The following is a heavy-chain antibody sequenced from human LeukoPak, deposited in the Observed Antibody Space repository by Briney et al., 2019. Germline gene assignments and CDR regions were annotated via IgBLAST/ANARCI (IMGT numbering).Heavy chain of an antibody. Sequence: PGGSLRLSCAASGFTFSSYWMTWVRQAPGKGLEWEANIKEDESEKYYVDSVKGRFTISRDNAKNSLSLQMNSLRAEDTAVYYCARGPQATYSYVYFFEYWGQGTLVTVSS. CDR3: ARGPQATYSYVYFFEY. D-gene: IGHD5-18*01. CDR2: IKEDESEK. V-gene: IGHV3-7*04. CDR1: GFTFSSYW. J-gene: IGHJ4*02.